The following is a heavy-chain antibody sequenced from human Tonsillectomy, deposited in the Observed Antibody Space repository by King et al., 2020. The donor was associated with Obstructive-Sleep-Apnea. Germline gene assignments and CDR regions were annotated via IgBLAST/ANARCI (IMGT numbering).Heavy chain of an antibody. D-gene: IGHD5-18*01. CDR1: GFTFSTYG. CDR3: AKELVGYSYGETYWYFDL. Sequence: VQLVESGVGVVQPGRSLRLSCAASGFTFSTYGMHWVRQAPGKGLEWVAVISYDVSKKYYADSVKGRFTISRDNSKNTLYLQMNSLRAADTAVYYCAKELVGYSYGETYWYFDLWGRGTLVTVSS. CDR2: ISYDVSKK. V-gene: IGHV3-30*18. J-gene: IGHJ2*01.